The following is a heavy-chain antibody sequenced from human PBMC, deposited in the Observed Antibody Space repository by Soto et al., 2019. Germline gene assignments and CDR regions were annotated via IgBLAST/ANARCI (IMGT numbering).Heavy chain of an antibody. J-gene: IGHJ2*01. Sequence: KGLEWVGRIKSKIAGGTTDYNAPVKGRLTISRDDSRDTMYLQMNSLRTEDTAVYYCTTDSTHSFCDGDAGIRVVRSVSAFLLNRSSDL. CDR2: IKSKIAGGTT. CDR3: TTDSTHSFCDGDAGIRVVRSVSAFLLNRSSDL. V-gene: IGHV3-15*01. D-gene: IGHD2-21*01.